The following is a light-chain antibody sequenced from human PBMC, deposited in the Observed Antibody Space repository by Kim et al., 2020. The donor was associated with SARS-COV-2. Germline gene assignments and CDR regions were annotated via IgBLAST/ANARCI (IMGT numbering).Light chain of an antibody. J-gene: IGKJ2*01. CDR3: QKYGSSSFT. Sequence: LSPGERATLSCRASQSVSSSYLAWYQHKPGQAPRLLIYGASSRATGIPDRFSGSGSGTDFTLTISRLEPEDFAVYYCQKYGSSSFTFGQGTKLEIK. CDR2: GAS. CDR1: QSVSSSY. V-gene: IGKV3-20*01.